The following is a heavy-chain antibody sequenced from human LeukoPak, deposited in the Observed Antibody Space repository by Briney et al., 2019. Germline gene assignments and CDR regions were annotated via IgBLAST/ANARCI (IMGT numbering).Heavy chain of an antibody. Sequence: PSETLSLTCDVSGYSISNGYFWGWIRQPPGKGLEWIGSFFHGGSSHYNSSLKSRVTMSVDTSKNQFFLNLSSVIAADTAMYYCARILGGYTRWYDDYARMFEYWGQGTLVTVSS. D-gene: IGHD4-17*01. CDR2: FFHGGSS. J-gene: IGHJ4*02. CDR1: GYSISNGYF. V-gene: IGHV4-38-2*01. CDR3: ARILGGYTRWYDDYARMFEY.